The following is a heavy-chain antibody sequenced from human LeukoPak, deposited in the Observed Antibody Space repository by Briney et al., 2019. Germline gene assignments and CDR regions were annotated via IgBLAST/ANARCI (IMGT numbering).Heavy chain of an antibody. CDR1: GFTFSSYG. Sequence: PGGSLRLSCAASGFTFSSYGMHWVRQAPGKGLEWVAFIRYDGSNKYYADSVKGRFTISRDNSKNTLYLQMNSLRAEDTAVYYCAKDAVRSGWETGFFDYWGQGTLVTVSS. CDR3: AKDAVRSGWETGFFDY. D-gene: IGHD6-19*01. CDR2: IRYDGSNK. J-gene: IGHJ4*02. V-gene: IGHV3-30*02.